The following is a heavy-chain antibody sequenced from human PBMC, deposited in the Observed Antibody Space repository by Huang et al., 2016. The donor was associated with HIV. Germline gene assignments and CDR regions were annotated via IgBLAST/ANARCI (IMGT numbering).Heavy chain of an antibody. J-gene: IGHJ3*02. V-gene: IGHV1-69*01. CDR2: ILPILGKP. CDR1: GGNFNSYT. CDR3: AKWGGLSDYDFRRANAFDI. Sequence: QVQLVQSGAEVRKPGSSVKVSCKASGGNFNSYTIYWLRQAPGQGPEWMGGILPILGKPNYAPKFQARLTITADGSTSTAYMVLSSLRPEDTAIYYCAKWGGLSDYDFRRANAFDIWGQGTVVTVSS. D-gene: IGHD5-12*01.